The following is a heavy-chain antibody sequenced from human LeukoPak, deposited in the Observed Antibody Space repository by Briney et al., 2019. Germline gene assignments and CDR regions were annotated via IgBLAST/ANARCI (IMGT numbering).Heavy chain of an antibody. J-gene: IGHJ6*04. CDR3: AREGRSGYDLTGYYGMDV. D-gene: IGHD5-12*01. CDR1: GFTFSTYE. V-gene: IGHV3-48*03. CDR2: IGSSDTM. Sequence: GGSLRLSCAVSGFTFSTYEMNWVRQAPGKGLEWVSYIGSSDTMYYADSVKGRFTISRDNAKNSLYLQMNSLRAEDTAIYYCAREGRSGYDLTGYYGMDVWGKGTTVTVSS.